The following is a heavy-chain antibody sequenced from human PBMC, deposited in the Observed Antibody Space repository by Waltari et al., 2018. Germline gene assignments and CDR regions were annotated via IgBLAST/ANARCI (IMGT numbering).Heavy chain of an antibody. Sequence: QVQLVQSGAEVKKPGASVKVSCKASGYTFTGYYMHWVRQAPGQGLEGMGRINPNSGGTNYAQKFQGRVTMTRDTSISTAYMELSRLRSDDTAVYYCARIANPYYYYYYMDVWGKGTTVTVSS. J-gene: IGHJ6*03. CDR1: GYTFTGYY. CDR2: INPNSGGT. CDR3: ARIANPYYYYYYMDV. V-gene: IGHV1-2*06.